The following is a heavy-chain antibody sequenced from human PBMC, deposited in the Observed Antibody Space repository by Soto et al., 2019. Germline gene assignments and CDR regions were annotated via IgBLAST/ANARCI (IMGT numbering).Heavy chain of an antibody. D-gene: IGHD3-3*01. V-gene: IGHV4-34*01. J-gene: IGHJ4*02. CDR2: INHSGST. CDR3: ASSRVYDFWSGYPYYFDY. CDR1: GGSFSGYY. Sequence: QVQLQQWGAGLLKPSETLSLTCAVYGGSFSGYYWSWIRQPPGKGLEWIGEINHSGSTNYNPSLNSRVTISVDTSKNQFSLKLSSVTAADTAVYYCASSRVYDFWSGYPYYFDYWGQGTLVTVSS.